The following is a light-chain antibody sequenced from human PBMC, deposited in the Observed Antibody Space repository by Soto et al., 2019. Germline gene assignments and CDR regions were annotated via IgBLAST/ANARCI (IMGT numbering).Light chain of an antibody. J-gene: IGKJ1*01. V-gene: IGKV3-15*01. CDR3: QQSNNWPRT. CDR2: GAS. CDR1: QSVSSN. Sequence: EIVMTQSPATLSVSPGERATLSCRASQSVSSNLAWYQQKPGQAPRLLIYGASTRATGIPARFSGSGSGTEFTPTISSLQSEDFAVYYCQQSNNWPRTFGQGTKVEIK.